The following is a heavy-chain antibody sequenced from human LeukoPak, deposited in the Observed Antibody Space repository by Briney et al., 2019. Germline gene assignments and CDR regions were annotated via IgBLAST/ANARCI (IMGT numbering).Heavy chain of an antibody. V-gene: IGHV1-46*01. Sequence: GASVTVSCTASGYTFTSYYIHWVRQAPGQGLEWMGKINPSGGSTSYAQKFKGRVTMTRDTSTRTVYVELSSLRSEDSAVYYCARETRPFDYWGQGTLVTVSS. CDR1: GYTFTSYY. J-gene: IGHJ4*02. CDR3: ARETRPFDY. CDR2: INPSGGST.